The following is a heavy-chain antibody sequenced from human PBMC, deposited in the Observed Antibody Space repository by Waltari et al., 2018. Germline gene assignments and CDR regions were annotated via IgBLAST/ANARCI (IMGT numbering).Heavy chain of an antibody. Sequence: EVQLVQSGAEVKKPGESLTLSCTGSGYSFTSYWIGLVRQMPGKGLEWMGIIYPGDSDTRYSPSFQGQVTISADKSISTAYLQWSSLKASDTAMYYCARYIVNSSGWYMGDYWGQGTLVTVSS. V-gene: IGHV5-51*03. D-gene: IGHD6-19*01. CDR1: GYSFTSYW. J-gene: IGHJ4*02. CDR2: IYPGDSDT. CDR3: ARYIVNSSGWYMGDY.